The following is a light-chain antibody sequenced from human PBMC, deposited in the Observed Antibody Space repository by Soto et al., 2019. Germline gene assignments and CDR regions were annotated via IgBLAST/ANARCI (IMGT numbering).Light chain of an antibody. CDR1: QNINSR. J-gene: IGKJ1*01. V-gene: IGKV1-5*03. Sequence: DIQMTQSPSTLSASVGDRVTITCRASQNINSRLAWYQQKPGKAPKLLIYKASTLESGVPSRFSGSGSGTEFTLTISSLQPDDFANYYCQQYNTYSQTWTFGQGTKVESK. CDR3: QQYNTYSQTWT. CDR2: KAS.